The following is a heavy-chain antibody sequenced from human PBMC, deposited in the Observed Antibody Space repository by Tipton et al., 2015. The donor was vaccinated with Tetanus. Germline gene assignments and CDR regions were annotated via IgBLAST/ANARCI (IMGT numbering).Heavy chain of an antibody. Sequence: QSGAEVKKPGASVKVSCKASGYTFTDYYLHWVRQVPGQGLEWMGWINPNSGGASYAQKFQARVTLTRDTPINVTYMELSRLRSDDAAVYYCARGAVITGTTFSSYYGLDVWGQGTTVTVSS. D-gene: IGHD1-7*01. CDR1: GYTFTDYY. CDR2: INPNSGGA. V-gene: IGHV1-2*02. J-gene: IGHJ6*02. CDR3: ARGAVITGTTFSSYYGLDV.